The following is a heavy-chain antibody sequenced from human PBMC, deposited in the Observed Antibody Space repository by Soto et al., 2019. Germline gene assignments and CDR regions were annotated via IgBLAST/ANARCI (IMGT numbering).Heavy chain of an antibody. J-gene: IGHJ3*02. Sequence: ASVKVSCKASGYTFTSYGISWVRQAPGQGRAWMGWISAYNGNTNYAQKLQGRVTMTTDTSTSTAYMELRSLRSDDTAVSYCARDLDAVAGTRLAFDIWGQGTMVTGS. CDR1: GYTFTSYG. CDR3: ARDLDAVAGTRLAFDI. V-gene: IGHV1-18*04. D-gene: IGHD6-19*01. CDR2: ISAYNGNT.